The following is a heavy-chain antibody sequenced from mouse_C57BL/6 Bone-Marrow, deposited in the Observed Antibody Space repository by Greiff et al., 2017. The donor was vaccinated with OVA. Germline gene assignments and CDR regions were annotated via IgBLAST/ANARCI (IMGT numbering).Heavy chain of an antibody. V-gene: IGHV1-5*01. Sequence: VQLQQSGTVLARPGASVKMSCKTSGYTFTSYWMHWVKQRPGQGLEWIGAIYPGNSDTSYNQKFKGKAKLTAVTSASTAYMELSSLTNEDSAVYYCTGGVRRGIIVYYYAMDYWGQGTSVTVSS. CDR3: TGGVRRGIIVYYYAMDY. CDR1: GYTFTSYW. CDR2: IYPGNSDT. J-gene: IGHJ4*01. D-gene: IGHD2-14*01.